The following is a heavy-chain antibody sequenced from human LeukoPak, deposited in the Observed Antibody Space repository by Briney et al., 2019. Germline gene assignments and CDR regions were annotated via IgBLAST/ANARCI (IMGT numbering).Heavy chain of an antibody. D-gene: IGHD6-13*01. CDR3: ARVSSSPEY. Sequence: SETLSLTCAVYRGSFSGYYWSWIRQPPGKGLEWIGEINHSGSTNYNPSLKSRVTISVDTSKNQFSLKLSSVTAADTAVYYCARVSSSPEYWGQGTLVTVSS. CDR2: INHSGST. V-gene: IGHV4-34*01. J-gene: IGHJ4*02. CDR1: RGSFSGYY.